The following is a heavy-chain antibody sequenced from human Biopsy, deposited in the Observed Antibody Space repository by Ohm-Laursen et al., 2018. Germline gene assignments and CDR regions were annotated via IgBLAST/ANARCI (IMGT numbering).Heavy chain of an antibody. CDR1: GDSDTKYY. V-gene: IGHV4-59*02. J-gene: IGHJ6*02. CDR2: IYYSVMT. Sequence: GTLSLPCTVSGDSDTKYYWSWIRQPPGKGLEWIGHIYYSVMTNYNPSLQSRVSISVDTSRNQVSLTLSSVTAADTAVYYCARDSGILNYGNFKYYHYYGMDVWGQGTKVTVSS. D-gene: IGHD4-11*01. CDR3: ARDSGILNYGNFKYYHYYGMDV.